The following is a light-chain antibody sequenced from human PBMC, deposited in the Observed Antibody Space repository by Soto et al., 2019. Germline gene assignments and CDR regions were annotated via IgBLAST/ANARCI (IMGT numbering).Light chain of an antibody. CDR2: GAA. V-gene: IGKV3-15*01. Sequence: EIVMTQSPATLSVSPGERATLSCRASQSVSSNLAWYQQKPGQAPRLLIYGAATRATGIPARFSGSGSGTKFTLTINRLQSEDFAGYYCQQYYNWPPWTFGQGTKVEIK. J-gene: IGKJ1*01. CDR1: QSVSSN. CDR3: QQYYNWPPWT.